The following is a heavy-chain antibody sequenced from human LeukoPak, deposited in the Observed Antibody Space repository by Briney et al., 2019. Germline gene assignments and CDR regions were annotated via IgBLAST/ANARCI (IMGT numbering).Heavy chain of an antibody. CDR1: GYSISSGYY. V-gene: IGHV4-38-2*02. Sequence: SETLSLTCTVSGYSISSGYYWGWIRQPPGKGLERIGSIYHSGSTYYNPSLKSRVTISVDTSKNQFSLKLSSATAADTAVYYCARDLITMIVVVPRAFDIWGQGTMVTVSS. CDR3: ARDLITMIVVVPRAFDI. J-gene: IGHJ3*02. CDR2: IYHSGST. D-gene: IGHD3-22*01.